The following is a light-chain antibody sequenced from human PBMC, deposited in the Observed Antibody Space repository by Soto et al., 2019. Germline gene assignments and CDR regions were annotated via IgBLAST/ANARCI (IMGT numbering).Light chain of an antibody. CDR2: KVS. V-gene: IGKV2-30*02. J-gene: IGKJ1*01. CDR3: MEWTHWLWT. Sequence: DGVMTQSPLSLPVTLGQPASICCRSSQGLVHSDGNTYLNWFQHRTGQSPRCLIYKVSNGDSGVPDRFSGSGSGTNFTLKISRVEAEDVGVYYCMEWTHWLWTFGRGTKVEMK. CDR1: QGLVHSDGNTY.